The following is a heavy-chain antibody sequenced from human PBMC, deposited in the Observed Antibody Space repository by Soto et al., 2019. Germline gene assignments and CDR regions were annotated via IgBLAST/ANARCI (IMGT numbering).Heavy chain of an antibody. D-gene: IGHD6-6*01. CDR1: GGSMRSYY. CDR3: ARAAIIAATIDAFDI. J-gene: IGHJ3*02. CDR2: IYHTGSTT. V-gene: IGHV4-59*01. Sequence: ETLSLTCAVSGGSMRSYYWTWIRQPPGKGLEWIGCIYHTGSTTNYSPSLKSRVTISVDTSKKQFSLNLSSVTAADTAVYYCARAAIIAATIDAFDIWGQGTMVTVSS.